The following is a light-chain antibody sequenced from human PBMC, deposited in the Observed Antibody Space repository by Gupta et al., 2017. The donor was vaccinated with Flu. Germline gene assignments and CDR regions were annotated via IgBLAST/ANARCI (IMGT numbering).Light chain of an antibody. V-gene: IGKV1-9*01. CDR2: AAS. CDR1: QAVSTY. Sequence: DIQLTQSPSFLSASVGDRVTITCRTSQAVSTYLVWFQQKPGKDPKLLVYAASTLQSGVPSRCGGSGSGTEFTLTISSLQPEDFATYYCQQVNTYFGQGTRLEIK. CDR3: QQVNTY. J-gene: IGKJ5*01.